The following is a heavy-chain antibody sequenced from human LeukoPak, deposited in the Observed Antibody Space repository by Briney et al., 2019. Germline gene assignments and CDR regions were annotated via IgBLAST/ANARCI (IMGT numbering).Heavy chain of an antibody. Sequence: GGSLRLSCTASGFTFSGYSMNWVRQAPGKGLEWISYIDRSSDIIHYADSVKGRFTISRDNAKKSLYLQMNSLRVEDTAVYYCARDPEDIDYWGQGTLVTVSS. CDR3: ARDPEDIDY. CDR2: IDRSSDII. CDR1: GFTFSGYS. D-gene: IGHD2-15*01. J-gene: IGHJ4*02. V-gene: IGHV3-48*01.